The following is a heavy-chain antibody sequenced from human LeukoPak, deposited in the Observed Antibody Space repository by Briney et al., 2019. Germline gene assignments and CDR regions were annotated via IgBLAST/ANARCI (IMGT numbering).Heavy chain of an antibody. CDR2: IIPIFGTA. J-gene: IGHJ5*02. V-gene: IGHV1-69*01. Sequence: ASVKVSCTASGGTFSSYAISWVRQAPGQGLEWMGGIIPIFGTANYAQKFQGRVTITADESTSTAYMELSSLRSEDTAVYYCARDVPYYGSGLDWFDPWGQGTLATVSS. CDR1: GGTFSSYA. D-gene: IGHD3-10*01. CDR3: ARDVPYYGSGLDWFDP.